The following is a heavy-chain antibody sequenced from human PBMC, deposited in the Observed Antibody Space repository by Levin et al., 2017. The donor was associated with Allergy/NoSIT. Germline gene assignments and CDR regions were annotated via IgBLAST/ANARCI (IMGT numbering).Heavy chain of an antibody. J-gene: IGHJ3*02. Sequence: PGESLKISCAASGFTFSKYNMNWVRQAPGKGLEWISYISSRSYTVYYADSVKGRFIISRDNAKNSLYLQINSLGAEDTAVYYCARGKYDTTPNVFDIWGQGTMVGVSS. CDR1: GFTFSKYN. D-gene: IGHD1-1*01. CDR3: ARGKYDTTPNVFDI. V-gene: IGHV3-48*01. CDR2: ISSRSYTV.